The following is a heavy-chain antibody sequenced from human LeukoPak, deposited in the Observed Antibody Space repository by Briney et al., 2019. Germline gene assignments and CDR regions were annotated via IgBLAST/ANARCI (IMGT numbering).Heavy chain of an antibody. D-gene: IGHD3-10*01. J-gene: IGHJ5*02. CDR3: ARRKVRRVMALDWFDH. CDR2: MNPNSGNT. V-gene: IGHV1-8*01. Sequence: ASVKVSSKASGYTFTSYDINWVRQATGQGLEWMGWMNPNSGNTGYAQKFQGRVTMTRNTSISTAYMELSSLRSEDTAVYYCARRKVRRVMALDWFDHWGQGTLVTVSS. CDR1: GYTFTSYD.